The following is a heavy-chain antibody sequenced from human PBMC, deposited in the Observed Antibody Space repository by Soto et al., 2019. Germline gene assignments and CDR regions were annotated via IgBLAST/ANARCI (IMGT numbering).Heavy chain of an antibody. J-gene: IGHJ3*02. Sequence: ASVKVSCKASGYTFSSYGISWVRQAPGQGLEWMGWISAYNGNTKYAQKLQGRVTMTTDASTSTAYMELRSLRSDDTAVYYCARIPYDSSGQRAFDIWGQGTMVTVSS. CDR1: GYTFSSYG. CDR2: ISAYNGNT. V-gene: IGHV1-18*04. CDR3: ARIPYDSSGQRAFDI. D-gene: IGHD3-22*01.